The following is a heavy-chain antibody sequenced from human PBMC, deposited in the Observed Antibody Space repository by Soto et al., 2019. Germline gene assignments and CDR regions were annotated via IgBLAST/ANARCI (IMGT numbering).Heavy chain of an antibody. Sequence: QVQLVQSGAEVKKPGSSVKVSCEASGGTFSGHAISWVRQATGQGPEWMGGLIPLFGTTQNAQNFQDQLSITADKATSTAYMELTSLRFADTAMYFCARGPNRGYRVDSWGQGTLVTVSS. J-gene: IGHJ4*02. CDR3: ARGPNRGYRVDS. V-gene: IGHV1-69*06. CDR2: LIPLFGTT. D-gene: IGHD2-15*01. CDR1: GGTFSGHA.